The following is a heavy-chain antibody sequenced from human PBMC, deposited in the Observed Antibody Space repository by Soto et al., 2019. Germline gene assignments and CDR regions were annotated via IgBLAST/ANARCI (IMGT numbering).Heavy chain of an antibody. CDR3: ARSTKRYCSGGSCYSFGFDY. J-gene: IGHJ4*02. CDR2: IIPIFGTA. D-gene: IGHD2-15*01. CDR1: GGTFSSYA. V-gene: IGHV1-69*06. Sequence: QVQLVQSGAEVKKPGSSVKVSCKASGGTFSSYAISWVRQAPGQGLEWMGGIIPIFGTANYAQKFQGRVTITADKSTSTAYMELSSMRSEDTAVYYCARSTKRYCSGGSCYSFGFDYWGQGTLVTVSS.